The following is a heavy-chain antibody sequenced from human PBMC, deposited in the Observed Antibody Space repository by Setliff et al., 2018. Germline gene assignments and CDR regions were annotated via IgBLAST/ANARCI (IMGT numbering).Heavy chain of an antibody. V-gene: IGHV1-18*01. Sequence: ASVKVSCKASGYTFTSYGFSWVRQAPGQGLEWMGWISVYNGKTKYAQKFQGRVTMTTDTSTRTAYMELRSLRSDDTAVYYCARVGKAYYGMDVWGQGATVTVSS. CDR2: ISVYNGKT. J-gene: IGHJ6*02. CDR1: GYTFTSYG. CDR3: ARVGKAYYGMDV.